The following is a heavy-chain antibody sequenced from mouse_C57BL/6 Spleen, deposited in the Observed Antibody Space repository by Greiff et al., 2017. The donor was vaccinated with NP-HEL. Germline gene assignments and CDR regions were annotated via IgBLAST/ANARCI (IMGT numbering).Heavy chain of an antibody. CDR1: GFTFSDYG. Sequence: EVMLVESGGGLVKPGGSLKLSCAASGFTFSDYGMHWVRLAPEKGLEWVAYISSGSSTIYYADTVKGRFTISRDNAKNTLFLQMTSLRSEDTAMYYCATDYYGSSYYAMDYWGQGTSVTVSS. J-gene: IGHJ4*01. CDR3: ATDYYGSSYYAMDY. D-gene: IGHD1-1*01. CDR2: ISSGSSTI. V-gene: IGHV5-17*01.